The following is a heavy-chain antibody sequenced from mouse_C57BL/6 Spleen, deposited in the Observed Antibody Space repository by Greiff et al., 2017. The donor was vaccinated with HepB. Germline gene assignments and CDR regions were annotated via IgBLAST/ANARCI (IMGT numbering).Heavy chain of an antibody. CDR3: ASLLLRFYAMDY. D-gene: IGHD1-1*01. Sequence: DVMLVESGGGLVKPGGSLKLSCAASGFTFSSYAMSWVRQTPEKRLEWVATISDGGSYTYYPDNVKGRFTISRDNAKNNLYLQMSHLKSEDTAMYYCASLLLRFYAMDYWGQGTSVTVSS. V-gene: IGHV5-4*03. CDR2: ISDGGSYT. CDR1: GFTFSSYA. J-gene: IGHJ4*01.